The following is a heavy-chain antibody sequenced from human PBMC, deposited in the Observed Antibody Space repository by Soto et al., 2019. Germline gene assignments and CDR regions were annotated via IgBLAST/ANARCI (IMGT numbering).Heavy chain of an antibody. J-gene: IGHJ3*02. CDR3: ARVERGTATTVVDAFDI. Sequence: QVQLQQWGAGLLKPSETLSLTCAVFGGSVNSGNYYWSWIRQPPGKGLEWIGEMSHSGGTHFNPSLKSRVTLSVDTSKNQFSRKMSSVTAADTALYYCARVERGTATTVVDAFDIWGPGTMVTVSS. D-gene: IGHD1-1*01. V-gene: IGHV4-34*01. CDR2: MSHSGGT. CDR1: GGSVNSGNYY.